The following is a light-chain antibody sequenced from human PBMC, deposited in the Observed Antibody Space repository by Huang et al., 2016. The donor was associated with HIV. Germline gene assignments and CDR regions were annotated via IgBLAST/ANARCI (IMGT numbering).Light chain of an antibody. CDR1: QSVDSN. CDR2: AAS. J-gene: IGKJ2*01. Sequence: EIVMTQSPATLSVSPGERATLSCRASQSVDSNLACNQLKPDETPMLVISAASTRATGSPPRFRGSGSGTEFTLTITSLQSEDFAVYCCQQYYNWPPRYTFGQGTKLEIK. V-gene: IGKV3-15*01. CDR3: QQYYNWPPRYT.